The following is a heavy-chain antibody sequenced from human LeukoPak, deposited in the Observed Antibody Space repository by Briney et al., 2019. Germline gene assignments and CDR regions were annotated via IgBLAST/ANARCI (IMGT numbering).Heavy chain of an antibody. D-gene: IGHD3-22*01. CDR3: ARRVMDYDSSGYYTYFDY. J-gene: IGHJ4*02. V-gene: IGHV4-39*01. CDR2: IYYSGST. CDR1: GGSISSSSYY. Sequence: SETLSLTCTVSGGSISSSSYYWGWIRQPPGKGLEWIGSIYYSGSTYYNPSLKSRVTISVDTSKNQFSLKLSSVTAADTAVYYCARRVMDYDSSGYYTYFDYWGRGTLVTVSS.